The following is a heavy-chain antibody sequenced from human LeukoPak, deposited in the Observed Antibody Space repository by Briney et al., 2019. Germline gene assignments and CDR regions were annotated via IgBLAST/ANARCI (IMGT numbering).Heavy chain of an antibody. CDR1: GGSISSYY. D-gene: IGHD3-22*01. CDR3: ARSYYYDSSGYYYGWFDP. Sequence: SETLSLTCTVSGGSISSYYWSWIRQPPGKGLEWIGYIYYSGRTNYNPSLKSRVTISVDTSKNQFSLKLSSVTAADTAVYYCARSYYYDSSGYYYGWFDPWGQGTLVTVSS. CDR2: IYYSGRT. J-gene: IGHJ5*02. V-gene: IGHV4-59*08.